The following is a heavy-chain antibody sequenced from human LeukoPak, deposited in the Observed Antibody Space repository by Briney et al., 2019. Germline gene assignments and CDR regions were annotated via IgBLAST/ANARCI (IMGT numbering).Heavy chain of an antibody. J-gene: IGHJ6*03. D-gene: IGHD5-12*01. CDR3: ARASYSGYDRYYYYYMDV. CDR2: ISSSSSYI. Sequence: GGSLRLSCAASGFTFSSYSMNWVRQAPGKGLEWVSSISSSSSYIYYADSVKGRFTISRDNAKNSLYLQMNSLRAEDTAVYYCARASYSGYDRYYYYYMDVWGKGTTVTVSS. V-gene: IGHV3-21*01. CDR1: GFTFSSYS.